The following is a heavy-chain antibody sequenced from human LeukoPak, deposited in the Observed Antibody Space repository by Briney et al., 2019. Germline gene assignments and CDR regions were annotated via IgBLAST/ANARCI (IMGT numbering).Heavy chain of an antibody. Sequence: GGSLRLSCAASGFIFSNYGMHWVRQAPGKGPQWVAFIQYDESERFYADSVKGRFTISRDNSENTVHLQMNSLIAEDTALYHCARQMMESPHYYYMDIWGKGTSVTVSS. D-gene: IGHD3-16*01. CDR3: ARQMMESPHYYYMDI. V-gene: IGHV3-30*02. J-gene: IGHJ6*03. CDR1: GFIFSNYG. CDR2: IQYDESER.